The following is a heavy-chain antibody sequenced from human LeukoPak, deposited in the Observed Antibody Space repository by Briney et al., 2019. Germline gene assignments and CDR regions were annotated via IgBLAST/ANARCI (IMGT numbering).Heavy chain of an antibody. J-gene: IGHJ6*02. V-gene: IGHV3-7*05. Sequence: GGSLRLSCAGSGFNFASYWMSWVRQAPGKGLEWVASINQDGSEKYYVDSVKGRCTISRDNDKTSLYLQMSSLRAEDAAAYYCVRDGPGGIEARKRYYGMDVWGQGTTVSVSS. CDR1: GFNFASYW. CDR3: VRDGPGGIEARKRYYGMDV. D-gene: IGHD6-6*01. CDR2: INQDGSEK.